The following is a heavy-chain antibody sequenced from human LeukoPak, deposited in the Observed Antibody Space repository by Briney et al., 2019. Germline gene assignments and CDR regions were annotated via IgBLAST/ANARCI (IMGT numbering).Heavy chain of an antibody. J-gene: IGHJ2*01. Sequence: PSQTLSLTCSVSGASVSSGGYYWSWIRQPAGNEMEWIGRINPSGDTNYNPSLKSRVTMSIQTSKNQLFLNLISVTAADTALYYCARGFSTGWYFDPWGRGTQVTVSS. V-gene: IGHV4-61*02. CDR3: ARGFSTGWYFDP. CDR1: GASVSSGGYY. CDR2: INPSGDT. D-gene: IGHD6-19*01.